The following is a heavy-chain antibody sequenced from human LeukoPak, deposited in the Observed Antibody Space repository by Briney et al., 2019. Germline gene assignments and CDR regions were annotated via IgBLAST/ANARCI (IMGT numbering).Heavy chain of an antibody. CDR1: GGSISSGGYY. CDR2: IYYSGST. J-gene: IGHJ4*02. V-gene: IGHV4-31*03. Sequence: PSQTLSLTCTVSGGSISSGGYYWSWIRQHPGKGLEWIGYIYYSGSTYYNPSLKGRVTISVDTSKNQFSLKLSSVTAADTAVYYCAREGAGSSSSAGGYFDYWGQGTLVTVSS. CDR3: AREGAGSSSSAGGYFDY. D-gene: IGHD6-6*01.